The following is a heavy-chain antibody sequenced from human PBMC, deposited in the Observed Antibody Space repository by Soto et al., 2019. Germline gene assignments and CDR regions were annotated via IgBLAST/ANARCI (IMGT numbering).Heavy chain of an antibody. CDR2: LYWDDDK. CDR1: AFSLSTGGVG. J-gene: IGHJ6*02. CDR3: IHSRCGGDCLQAYASYYYYGMDV. Sequence: QITLKESGPTLVKPTQTLTLTCTVSAFSLSTGGVGVGWIRQPPGKALEWLALLYWDDDKRYSPSLRSRLTITKDTSKTQVVLTMTNMDPVDTATYYCIHSRCGGDCLQAYASYYYYGMDVCGQGTTVTVCS. D-gene: IGHD2-21*02. V-gene: IGHV2-5*02.